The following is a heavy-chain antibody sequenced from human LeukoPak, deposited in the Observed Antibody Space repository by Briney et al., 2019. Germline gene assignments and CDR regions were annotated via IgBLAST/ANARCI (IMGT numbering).Heavy chain of an antibody. J-gene: IGHJ2*01. D-gene: IGHD2-15*01. V-gene: IGHV4-30-2*01. CDR3: ARGMGSGPWYWYFDL. CDR2: IYHSGST. Sequence: SQTLSLTCAVSGGSISSGGYSWSWIRQPPGKGLEWIGYIYHSGSTYYNPSLKSRVTISVDRSKNQFSLKLSSVTAADTAVYYCARGMGSGPWYWYFDLWGRGTLVTVSS. CDR1: GGSISSGGYS.